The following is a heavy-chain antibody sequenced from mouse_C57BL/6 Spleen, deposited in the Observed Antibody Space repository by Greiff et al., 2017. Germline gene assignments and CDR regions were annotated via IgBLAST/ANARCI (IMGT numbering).Heavy chain of an antibody. CDR2: IHPNSGST. Sequence: QVQLQQPGAELVKPGASVKLSCKASGYTFTSYWMHWVKQRPGQGLEWIGMIHPNSGSTNYNEKFKSKATLTVDKSSSTAYMQLSSLTSEDSAFYYCARRAYYSNYFDYWGQGTTLTVSS. J-gene: IGHJ2*01. CDR1: GYTFTSYW. V-gene: IGHV1-64*01. D-gene: IGHD2-5*01. CDR3: ARRAYYSNYFDY.